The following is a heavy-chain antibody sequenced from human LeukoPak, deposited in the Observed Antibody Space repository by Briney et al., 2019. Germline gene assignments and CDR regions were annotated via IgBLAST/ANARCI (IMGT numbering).Heavy chain of an antibody. D-gene: IGHD2/OR15-2a*01. V-gene: IGHV3-21*06. Sequence: GGSLTLACVASGFTFSHHSMNWVRQAPGKGLEWVSSFSSSLDYIHYADSVRGRFTISRDNAKNSLYLEMNSLRDEDTAVYYCAPDFNRGGRDHYWGQGTLVTVSS. CDR1: GFTFSHHS. CDR3: APDFNRGGRDHY. CDR2: FSSSLDYI. J-gene: IGHJ4*02.